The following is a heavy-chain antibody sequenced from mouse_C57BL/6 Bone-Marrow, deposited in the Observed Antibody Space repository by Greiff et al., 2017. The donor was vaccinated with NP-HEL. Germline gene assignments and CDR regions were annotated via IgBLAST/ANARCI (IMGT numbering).Heavy chain of an antibody. Sequence: EVQVVESGGGLVKPGGSLKLSCAASGFTFSSYAMSWVRQTPEKRLEWVATISDGGSYTYYPDNVKGRFTISRDNAKNNLYLQMSHLKSEDTAMYYCARIYYDYDGTPYFDYWGQGTTLTVSS. J-gene: IGHJ2*01. CDR3: ARIYYDYDGTPYFDY. CDR1: GFTFSSYA. D-gene: IGHD2-4*01. CDR2: ISDGGSYT. V-gene: IGHV5-4*01.